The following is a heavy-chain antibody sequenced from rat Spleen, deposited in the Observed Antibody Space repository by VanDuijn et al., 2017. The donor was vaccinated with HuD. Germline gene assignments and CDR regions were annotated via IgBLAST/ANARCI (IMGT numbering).Heavy chain of an antibody. V-gene: IGHV5-62*01. D-gene: IGHD1-6*01. Sequence: VQLVESGGGLVQPGKSLKLSCSASGFTFRDYGMHWIRQAPGKGLDWVAYISRSSGTIYADAVKGRFTISRDNAKNTLYLQLNGLKSEDTAIYYCARAAMYTMDYWGQGVMVTVSS. CDR3: ARAAMYTMDY. J-gene: IGHJ2*01. CDR1: GFTFRDYG. CDR2: ISRSSGT.